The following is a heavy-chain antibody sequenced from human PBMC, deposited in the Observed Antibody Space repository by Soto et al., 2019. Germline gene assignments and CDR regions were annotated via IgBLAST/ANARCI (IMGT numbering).Heavy chain of an antibody. CDR2: IKRKADGGTT. J-gene: IGHJ3*01. CDR1: GLALSDAW. Sequence: EVQLEESGGGLVKPGESLRVSCAASGLALSDAWMYWVRQAPGKGPEWVGRIKRKADGGTTDYAATVKGRFTISRDDSKNTMYLQMNSLKSEDTGLYYCTAHVSRAFDFWGRGTMVIVSS. V-gene: IGHV3-15*07. CDR3: TAHVSRAFDF.